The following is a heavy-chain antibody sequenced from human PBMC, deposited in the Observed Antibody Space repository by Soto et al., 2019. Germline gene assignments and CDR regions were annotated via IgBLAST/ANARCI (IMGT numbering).Heavy chain of an antibody. CDR1: GFTFSSYA. J-gene: IGHJ4*02. Sequence: EVQLLESGGGLVQHGGSLRLSCAASGFTFSSYAMRWVRQAPVTGLEWVSAISGSGGSTYYADSVKGRFTISRDNSKNTLYLQMNSLRAEDTAVYYCARRGSGSYYDYWGQGTLVTVSS. V-gene: IGHV3-23*01. D-gene: IGHD1-26*01. CDR3: ARRGSGSYYDY. CDR2: ISGSGGST.